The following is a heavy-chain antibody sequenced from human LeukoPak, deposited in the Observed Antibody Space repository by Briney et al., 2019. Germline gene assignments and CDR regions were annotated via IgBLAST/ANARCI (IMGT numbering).Heavy chain of an antibody. CDR2: ISASAGSA. V-gene: IGHV3-23*01. CDR1: GFTFSNYA. Sequence: QAGGSLRLSCEVSGFTFSNYAMNWVRQAPGKGLEWVSSISASAGSAVYGDSVKGRFTISRVNAENTLYLQMDSLRADDTAIYYCAKDQRSGEYDYGWGPFDTWGQGTMVTVSS. CDR3: AKDQRSGEYDYGWGPFDT. J-gene: IGHJ3*02. D-gene: IGHD3-10*01.